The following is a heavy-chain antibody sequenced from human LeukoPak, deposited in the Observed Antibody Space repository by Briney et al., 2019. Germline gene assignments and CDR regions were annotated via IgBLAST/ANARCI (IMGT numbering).Heavy chain of an antibody. CDR3: ARAFRVPGYCSGGSCRRWFDP. CDR2: INHSGST. Sequence: SETLSLTCAVYGGSFSGYYWSWIRQPPGKGLEWIGEINHSGSTSYNPSLKSRVTISVDTSKNQFSLKLSSVTAADTAVYYCARAFRVPGYCSGGSCRRWFDPWGQGTLVTVSS. J-gene: IGHJ5*02. D-gene: IGHD2-15*01. CDR1: GGSFSGYY. V-gene: IGHV4-34*01.